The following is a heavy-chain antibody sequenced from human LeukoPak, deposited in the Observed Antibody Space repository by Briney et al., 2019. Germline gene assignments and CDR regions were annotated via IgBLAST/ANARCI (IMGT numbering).Heavy chain of an antibody. Sequence: GGSLRLSCAASGVTFNNYWMNWVRQAPGKGLEWVANINPDGSQKYYVDSVKGRFTISGDNAKNSLFLQMNSPRVEETAVYYCFTGGGYWGQGTLVTVSS. CDR1: GVTFNNYW. CDR2: INPDGSQK. V-gene: IGHV3-7*01. D-gene: IGHD1-14*01. CDR3: FTGGGY. J-gene: IGHJ4*02.